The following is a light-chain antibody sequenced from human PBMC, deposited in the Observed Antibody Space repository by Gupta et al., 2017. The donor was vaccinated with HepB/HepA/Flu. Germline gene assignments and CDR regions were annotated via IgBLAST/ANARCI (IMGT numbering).Light chain of an antibody. CDR3: DSRDSSGNNLVV. CDR1: SLRSSY. V-gene: IGLV3-19*01. CDR2: GKN. J-gene: IGLJ2*01. Sequence: SSALTQDPAVSVALGQTVRITCQGDSLRSSYASWYQQKPGQAPVLVIYGKNDRHSGIPDRFSGSSSGNTAAVTITGAQAEDEADYYCDSRDSSGNNLVVFGGGIKLTVL.